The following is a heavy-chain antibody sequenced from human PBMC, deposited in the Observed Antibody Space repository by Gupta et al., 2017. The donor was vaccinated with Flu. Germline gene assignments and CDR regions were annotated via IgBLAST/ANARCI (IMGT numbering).Heavy chain of an antibody. CDR1: GFTFGDYV. V-gene: IGHV3-49*03. J-gene: IGHJ6*02. CDR3: TRSNWADTAMSWGYYYGMDV. CDR2: IRSKAYGGTT. D-gene: IGHD5-18*01. Sequence: EVQLVESGGGLVQPGRSLSLSCTASGFTFGDYVMSWFRQAPGKGLEWVGFIRSKAYGGTTEYAASVKGRFTISRDDSKSIAYLQMNSLKTEDTAVYYCTRSNWADTAMSWGYYYGMDVWGQGTTVTGSS.